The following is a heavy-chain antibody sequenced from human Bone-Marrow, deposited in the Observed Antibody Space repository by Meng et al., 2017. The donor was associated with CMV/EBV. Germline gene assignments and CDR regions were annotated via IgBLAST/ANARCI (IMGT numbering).Heavy chain of an antibody. D-gene: IGHD2-2*01. CDR3: ATSAVVVAAAVYYNGMDV. J-gene: IGHJ6*02. CDR1: GYTFNTYY. Sequence: ASVKVSCKASGYTFNTYYMHWVRQAPGQGLEWMGIINPSGGSTSYAQKFQGRVTITTDESTSTAYLELSSLRSEDTAVYYCATSAVVVAAAVYYNGMDVWGQGTTVTVSS. V-gene: IGHV1-46*02. CDR2: INPSGGST.